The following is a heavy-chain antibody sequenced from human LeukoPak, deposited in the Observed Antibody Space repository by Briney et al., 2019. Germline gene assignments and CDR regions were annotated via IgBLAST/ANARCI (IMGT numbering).Heavy chain of an antibody. CDR3: AKRSIKVIPAFDY. CDR1: GFTFSSYG. Sequence: GGSLRLSCAASGFTFSSYGMHWVRQAPGKGLEWVAVIWYDGSNKYYADSVKGRFTISRDNSKNTLYLQMNSLRAEDTAVYYCAKRSIKVIPAFDYWGQGTLVTVSS. CDR2: IWYDGSNK. J-gene: IGHJ4*02. V-gene: IGHV3-33*06. D-gene: IGHD3-16*02.